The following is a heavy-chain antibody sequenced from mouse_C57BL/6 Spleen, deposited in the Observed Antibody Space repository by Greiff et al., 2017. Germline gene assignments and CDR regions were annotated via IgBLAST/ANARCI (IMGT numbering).Heavy chain of an antibody. CDR2: IYPSDSET. CDR3: ARGRVTTTYFDY. Sequence: VQLKQPGAELVRPGSSVKLSCKASGYTFTSYWMDWVKQRPGQGLEWIGNIYPSDSETHYNQTFKDKATLTVDKSSSTAYMQLSSLTSEDSAVYYGARGRVTTTYFDYWGQGTTLTVSS. D-gene: IGHD2-12*01. J-gene: IGHJ2*01. CDR1: GYTFTSYW. V-gene: IGHV1-61*01.